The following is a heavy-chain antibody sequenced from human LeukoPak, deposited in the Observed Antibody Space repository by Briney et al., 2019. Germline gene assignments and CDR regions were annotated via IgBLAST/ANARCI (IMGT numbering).Heavy chain of an antibody. J-gene: IGHJ3*02. V-gene: IGHV3-74*01. CDR2: ISSDGSST. D-gene: IGHD3-10*01. CDR3: ARDPKRGGDI. Sequence: GGSLRLSCAASGFTFSSYWMHWVRQAPGKGLVWVSRISSDGSSTSYADSVKGRFTISRDNAKNTLYLQMNSLRAEDTAVYYCARDPKRGGDIWGQGTMVTVSS. CDR1: GFTFSSYW.